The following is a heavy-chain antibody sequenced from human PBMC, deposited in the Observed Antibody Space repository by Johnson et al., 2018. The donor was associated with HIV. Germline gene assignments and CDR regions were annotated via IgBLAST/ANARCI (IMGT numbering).Heavy chain of an antibody. CDR1: GFTFSDYY. Sequence: QVQLVESGGGLVKPGGSLRLSCAASGFTFSDYYMSWIRQAPGKGLEWVSYISSSGSTIYYADSVKGRFTISRDNAKNSLSLQMNSLRVEDTALYYCARDRLLWFRELWPHDAFDIWGQGTMVTVSS. V-gene: IGHV3-11*04. CDR3: ARDRLLWFRELWPHDAFDI. CDR2: ISSSGSTI. D-gene: IGHD3-10*01. J-gene: IGHJ3*02.